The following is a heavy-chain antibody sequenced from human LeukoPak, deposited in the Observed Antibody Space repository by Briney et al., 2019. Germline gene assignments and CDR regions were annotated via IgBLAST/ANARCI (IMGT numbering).Heavy chain of an antibody. V-gene: IGHV3-30-3*01. CDR1: GLTFSSYA. CDR3: ARGDYYDSSGLRAFDI. J-gene: IGHJ3*02. CDR2: ISYDGSNK. D-gene: IGHD3-22*01. Sequence: PGGSLRLSCTASGLTFSSYAMHWVRQAPGKGLEWVAVISYDGSNKYYADSVKGRFTISRDNSKNTLYLQMNSLRAEDTAVYYCARGDYYDSSGLRAFDIWGQGTMVTVSS.